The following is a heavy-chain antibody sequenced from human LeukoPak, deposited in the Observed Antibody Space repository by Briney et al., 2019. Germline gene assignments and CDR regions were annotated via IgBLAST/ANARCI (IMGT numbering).Heavy chain of an antibody. CDR3: ARSGELWAFDI. CDR2: INGDGTST. D-gene: IGHD3-16*01. Sequence: GGSLRLSCAASGFTFNSYWMHWVRQAPGKGLVWVSRINGDGTSTSYADSVKGRFTISRDNSKNTLYLQMNSLRAEDTAVYYCARSGELWAFDIWGRGTMVTVSS. V-gene: IGHV3-74*01. CDR1: GFTFNSYW. J-gene: IGHJ3*02.